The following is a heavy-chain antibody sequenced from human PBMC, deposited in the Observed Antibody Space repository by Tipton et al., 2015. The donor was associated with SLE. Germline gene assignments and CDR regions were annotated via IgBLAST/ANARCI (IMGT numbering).Heavy chain of an antibody. J-gene: IGHJ6*02. D-gene: IGHD5-12*01. Sequence: QLVQSGAEMKKPGASVKVSCKASGYTFTSFGISWVRQAPGQGLELVSWISAYDGNTNYGSNFRDRVTMTADTSTNTVYMELRSLTSDDTAVYYCARDYSGYDYAEGYYYGLDVWGQGTTVSVSS. CDR2: ISAYDGNT. V-gene: IGHV1-18*01. CDR3: ARDYSGYDYAEGYYYGLDV. CDR1: GYTFTSFG.